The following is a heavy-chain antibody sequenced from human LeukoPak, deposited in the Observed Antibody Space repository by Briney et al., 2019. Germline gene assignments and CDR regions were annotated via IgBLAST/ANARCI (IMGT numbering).Heavy chain of an antibody. CDR2: INPNSGGT. CDR1: GYTFTGYY. V-gene: IGHV1-2*02. Sequence: ASVKVSCXASGYTFTGYYMHWVRQAPGQGLEWMGWINPNSGGTNYAQRFQGRVTMTRDTSISTAYMELSRLRSDDTAVYYCARDLYYYDSSGYYYYFDYWGQGTLVTVSS. CDR3: ARDLYYYDSSGYYYYFDY. D-gene: IGHD3-22*01. J-gene: IGHJ4*02.